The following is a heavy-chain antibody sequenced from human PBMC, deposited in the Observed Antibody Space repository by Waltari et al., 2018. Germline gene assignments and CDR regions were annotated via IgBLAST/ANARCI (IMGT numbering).Heavy chain of an antibody. CDR2: IIPTLSIA. V-gene: IGHV1-69*02. CDR3: ATVGADYYDSSGHDY. D-gene: IGHD3-22*01. J-gene: IGHJ4*02. CDR1: GGTFSSYT. Sequence: QVQLVQSGAEVKKPGSSVKVSCKASGGTFSSYTISWVRQAPGQGLEWRGRIIPTLSIANYAKKCRGRVTITADKATSTAYMELSSLRSEDTAVYYCATVGADYYDSSGHDYWGQGTLVTVSS.